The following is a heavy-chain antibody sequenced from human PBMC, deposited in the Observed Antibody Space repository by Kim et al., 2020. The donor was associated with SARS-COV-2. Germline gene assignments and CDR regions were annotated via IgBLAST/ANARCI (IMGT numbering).Heavy chain of an antibody. CDR1: GFTFSSYE. D-gene: IGHD1-26*01. Sequence: GGSLRLSCAASGFTFSSYEMNWVRQAPGKGLEWVSYISSSGSTIYYADSVKGRFTISRDNAKNSLYLQMNSLRAEDTAVYYCAREGGKEIYYYYGMDVWGQGTTVNVCS. CDR2: ISSSGSTI. J-gene: IGHJ6*02. CDR3: AREGGKEIYYYYGMDV. V-gene: IGHV3-48*03.